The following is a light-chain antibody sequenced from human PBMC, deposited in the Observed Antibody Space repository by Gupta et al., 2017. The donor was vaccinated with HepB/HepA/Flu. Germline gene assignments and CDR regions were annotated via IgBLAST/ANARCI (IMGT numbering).Light chain of an antibody. CDR3: QQYHDWPLT. V-gene: IGKV3-15*01. J-gene: IGKJ1*01. Sequence: EILTTQSPATLSVSPGERATLSCRASQSVSTNLAWYQQKPGQAPRLLIYDISNRAAGIPARFSGSGSGTEFTPTISSLQSEDFAVYYCQQYHDWPLTFGQGTKVEVK. CDR1: QSVSTN. CDR2: DIS.